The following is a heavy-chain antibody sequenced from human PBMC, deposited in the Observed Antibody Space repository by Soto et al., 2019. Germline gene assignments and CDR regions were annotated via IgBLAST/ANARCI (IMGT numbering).Heavy chain of an antibody. Sequence: QVQLLQSGAEVKKPGASVKVSCKASGYRFIDFFLHWVRQAPGQGLEWMGWINPKNGHTNYEQKLQDRVTMTRDTSISVAYMDWSGLNSGDTAVYYCARDNSGANFGYWGQGALVTVS. CDR3: ARDNSGANFGY. V-gene: IGHV1-2*02. CDR2: INPKNGHT. J-gene: IGHJ4*02. CDR1: GYRFIDFF. D-gene: IGHD2-15*01.